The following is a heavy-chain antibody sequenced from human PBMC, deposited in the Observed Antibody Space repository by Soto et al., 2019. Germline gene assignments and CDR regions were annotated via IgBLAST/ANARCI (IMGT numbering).Heavy chain of an antibody. CDR3: ARVPTYYDYVWGSYRQLEEVWFDP. J-gene: IGHJ5*02. CDR1: GYTFTSTY. V-gene: IGHV1-46*01. CDR2: IDPNGGRT. Sequence: ASVKVSCKASGYTFTSTYIHWVRQAPGQGLEWMGVIDPNGGRTNYAQKFQGRVTITADKSTSTAYMELSSLRSEDTAVYYCARVPTYYDYVWGSYRQLEEVWFDPWGQGTLVTVSS. D-gene: IGHD3-16*02.